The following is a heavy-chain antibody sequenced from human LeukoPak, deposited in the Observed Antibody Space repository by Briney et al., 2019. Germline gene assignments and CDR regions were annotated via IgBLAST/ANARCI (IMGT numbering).Heavy chain of an antibody. CDR1: GGTFASYV. D-gene: IGHD5-18*01. V-gene: IGHV1-69*01. CDR3: AKEGDTALVTGYFDL. Sequence: GASVKVSCKASGGTFASYVISWVRQAPGQGLEWMGGIIPIFGTAHYAQKFQGRLTITADESTSTVYMEMSSLRSEDTAMYHCAKEGDTALVTGYFDLWGRGTLVTVSS. CDR2: IIPIFGTA. J-gene: IGHJ2*01.